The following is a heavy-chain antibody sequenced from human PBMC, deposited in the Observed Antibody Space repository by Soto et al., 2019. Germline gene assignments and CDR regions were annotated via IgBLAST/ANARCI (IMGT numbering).Heavy chain of an antibody. D-gene: IGHD3-10*01. V-gene: IGHV4-39*02. CDR1: GGSISSSSYY. J-gene: IGHJ5*02. CDR2: IYYSGST. Sequence: SETLSLTCTVSGGSISSSSYYWGWIRQPPGKGLEWIGSIYYSGSTYYNPSLKSRVTISVDTSKNQFSLKLSCVTAADTAVYYCARDGMSMVGGGIIQDWFDPWGQGTLVTVSS. CDR3: ARDGMSMVGGGIIQDWFDP.